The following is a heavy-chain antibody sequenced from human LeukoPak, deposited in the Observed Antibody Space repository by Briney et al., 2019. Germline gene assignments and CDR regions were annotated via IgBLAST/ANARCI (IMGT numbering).Heavy chain of an antibody. CDR3: ARDGTTVVTPDNYYYGMDV. CDR2: IIPILGIA. D-gene: IGHD4-23*01. J-gene: IGHJ6*02. V-gene: IGHV1-69*04. Sequence: PVKVSCKASAGTFSSYAISWVREAPRQGLECGGRIIPILGIAKYAQKFQGRVTITADTSTSTAYMELSSLRSEDTAVYYCARDGTTVVTPDNYYYGMDVWGQGNTVTVSS. CDR1: AGTFSSYA.